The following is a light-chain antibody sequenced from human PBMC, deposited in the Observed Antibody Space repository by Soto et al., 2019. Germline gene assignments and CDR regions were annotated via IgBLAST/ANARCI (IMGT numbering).Light chain of an antibody. V-gene: IGKV1-39*01. J-gene: IGKJ4*01. CDR1: QSISSY. CDR3: QQSYSTPLT. CDR2: AAS. Sequence: ASQSISSYLNWYQQKPGKAPKLLIYAASSLQSGVPSRFSVSGSGTDFTLTISSLQPEDFATYYCQQSYSTPLTFGGGTKVDI.